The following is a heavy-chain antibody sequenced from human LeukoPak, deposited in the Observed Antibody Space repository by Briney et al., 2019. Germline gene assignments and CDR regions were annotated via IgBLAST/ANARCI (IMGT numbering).Heavy chain of an antibody. J-gene: IGHJ3*02. V-gene: IGHV3-21*01. CDR3: ARDDYYGSGSYGAFDI. Sequence: GGSLRLSCAASGFTFSSHSMNWVRQAPGKGLEWVSSISSSSSYIYYADSVKGRFTISRDNAKNSLYLQMNSLRAEDTAVYYCARDDYYGSGSYGAFDIWGQGTMVTVSS. CDR1: GFTFSSHS. D-gene: IGHD3-10*01. CDR2: ISSSSSYI.